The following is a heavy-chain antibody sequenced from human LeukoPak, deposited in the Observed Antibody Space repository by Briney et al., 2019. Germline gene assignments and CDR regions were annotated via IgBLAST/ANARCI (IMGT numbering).Heavy chain of an antibody. CDR1: GGSISSYY. Sequence: PSETLSLTCTVSGGSISSYYWSWIRQPPGKGLEWIGYIYYSGTTNYNPSLKSRVTISVDTSKNQFSLKLSSVTAADTAVYYCARESGGSCAFPDYWGQGTLVTVSS. J-gene: IGHJ4*02. CDR3: ARESGGSCAFPDY. D-gene: IGHD2-15*01. V-gene: IGHV4-59*12. CDR2: IYYSGTT.